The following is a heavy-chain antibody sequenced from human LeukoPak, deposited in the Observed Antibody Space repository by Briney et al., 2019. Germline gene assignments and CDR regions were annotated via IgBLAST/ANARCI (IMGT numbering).Heavy chain of an antibody. Sequence: GGSLRLSCVASGFIFSDYNMNWIRQAPGKGLEWVSYIISSSTTIYYADSVKGRFTISRDNAKKSVYLQMNSLRAEDTAVFYCAFSGTYGVYWGQGTLVTVSS. CDR3: AFSGTYGVY. CDR1: GFIFSDYN. D-gene: IGHD1-26*01. CDR2: IISSSTTI. J-gene: IGHJ4*02. V-gene: IGHV3-48*01.